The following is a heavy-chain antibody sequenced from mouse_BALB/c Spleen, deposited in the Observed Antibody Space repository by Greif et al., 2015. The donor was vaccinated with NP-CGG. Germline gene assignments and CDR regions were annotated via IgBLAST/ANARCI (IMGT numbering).Heavy chain of an antibody. CDR1: GYTFTDYE. J-gene: IGHJ3*01. Sequence: QVQLQQSGAELVRPGASVTLSCKASGYTFTDYEMHWVKQTPVHGLEWIGAIDPEAGGTAYNQKFKGKATLTADKSSSTASMELRSLTAEDSAVYYCTSERGSAWFAYWGQGTLVTVSA. CDR3: TSERGSAWFAY. V-gene: IGHV1-15*01. CDR2: IDPEAGGT.